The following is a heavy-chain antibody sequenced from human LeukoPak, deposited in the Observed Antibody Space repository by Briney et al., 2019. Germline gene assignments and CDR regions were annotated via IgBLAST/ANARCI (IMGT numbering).Heavy chain of an antibody. V-gene: IGHV3-11*04. Sequence: PGGSLRLSCAASGFTFSDYYMSWIRQAPGKGLEWVSYISSSGSTIYYADSVKGRFTISRDNAKNSLYLQMNSLRAEDTAVYYCAKPGLSLFDAFDIWGQGTMVTVSS. CDR1: GFTFSDYY. D-gene: IGHD1-14*01. CDR3: AKPGLSLFDAFDI. J-gene: IGHJ3*02. CDR2: ISSSGSTI.